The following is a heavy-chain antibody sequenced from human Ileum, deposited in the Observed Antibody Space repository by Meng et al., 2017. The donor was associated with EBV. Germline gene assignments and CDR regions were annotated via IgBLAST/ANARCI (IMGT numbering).Heavy chain of an antibody. D-gene: IGHD1-1*01. CDR2: MYYSGNT. J-gene: IGHJ5*02. V-gene: IGHV4-39*07. Sequence: QLRLQEPGPGLVKPSETLSPTCTVSGGSISSRGYYWGWVRQPPGKGLEWIANMYYSGNTYYNPSLKSRVTISLDTSRNQFSLKINSVTAADTAVYFCARAIGLAGTTWLDPWGQGTLVTVSS. CDR1: GGSISSRGYY. CDR3: ARAIGLAGTTWLDP.